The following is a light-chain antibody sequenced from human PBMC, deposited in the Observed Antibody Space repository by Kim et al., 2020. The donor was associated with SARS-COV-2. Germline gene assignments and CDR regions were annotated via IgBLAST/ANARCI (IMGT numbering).Light chain of an antibody. Sequence: ASVGDRVTITGRASQSIRNYLNWYQQKPGIAPKLLIYDASSLQSGVPSRFSGSGSGSDFTLTISSLQPEDFASYYCQQSYSTPQTFGQGTKVDIK. CDR3: QQSYSTPQT. V-gene: IGKV1-39*01. J-gene: IGKJ1*01. CDR1: QSIRNY. CDR2: DAS.